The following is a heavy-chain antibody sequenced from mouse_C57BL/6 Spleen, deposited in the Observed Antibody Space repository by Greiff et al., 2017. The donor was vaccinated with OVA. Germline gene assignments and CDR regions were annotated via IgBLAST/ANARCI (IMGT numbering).Heavy chain of an antibody. CDR1: GYAFSSSW. CDR3: ARELGTAY. Sequence: VQLQQSGPELVKPGASAKISCKASGYAFSSSWMNWVKQRPGKGLEWIGRIYPGDGDTNYNGKFKGKATLTADKSSSTAYMQLSSLTSEDSAVYFGARELGTAYWGQGTLVTVSA. J-gene: IGHJ3*01. D-gene: IGHD4-1*01. V-gene: IGHV1-82*01. CDR2: IYPGDGDT.